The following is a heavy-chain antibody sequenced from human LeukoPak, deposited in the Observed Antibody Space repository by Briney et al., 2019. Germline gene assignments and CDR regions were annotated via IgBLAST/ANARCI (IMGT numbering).Heavy chain of an antibody. V-gene: IGHV4-34*01. J-gene: IGHJ3*02. Sequence: SSETLSLTCAVYGGSFSGYYWSWIRQPPGKGREWIGEINHSGSTNCNPSLKSRVTISVDTSKNQFSLKLSSVTAADTAVYYCARERWEYSSSWYYAFDIWGQGTMVTVSS. CDR2: INHSGST. D-gene: IGHD6-13*01. CDR1: GGSFSGYY. CDR3: ARERWEYSSSWYYAFDI.